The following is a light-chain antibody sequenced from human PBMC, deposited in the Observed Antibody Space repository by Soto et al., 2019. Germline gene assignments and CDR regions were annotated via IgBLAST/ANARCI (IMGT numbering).Light chain of an antibody. CDR1: SSDIGGYKY. V-gene: IGLV2-14*01. Sequence: QSALTQPASVSGSPGQSITISCTGTSSDIGGYKYVSWYQQHPGKAPKLMIYDVSNRPSGVSNRFSGSKSGNTATLTISGLQGEDAAEYYCSSYTGGSTYVFGTGTKLTVL. CDR3: SSYTGGSTYV. J-gene: IGLJ1*01. CDR2: DVS.